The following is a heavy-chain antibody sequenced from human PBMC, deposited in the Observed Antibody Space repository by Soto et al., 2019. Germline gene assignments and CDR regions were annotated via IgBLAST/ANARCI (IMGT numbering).Heavy chain of an antibody. D-gene: IGHD3-3*01. CDR3: ARDWSGWAYLDY. V-gene: IGHV3-21*01. CDR1: GFTFSSYS. J-gene: IGHJ4*02. CDR2: ISSSSYI. Sequence: GSLRLSCAASGFTFSSYSMNWVRQAPGKGLEWVSSISSSSYIYYADSVKGRFTISRDNAKNSLYLQMNSLRAEDTAVYYCARDWSGWAYLDYWGQGTLVTVS.